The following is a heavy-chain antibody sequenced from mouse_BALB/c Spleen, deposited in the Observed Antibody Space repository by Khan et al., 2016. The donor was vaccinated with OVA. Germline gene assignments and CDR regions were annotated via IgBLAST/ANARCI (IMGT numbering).Heavy chain of an antibody. V-gene: IGHV3-2*02. Sequence: QLEESGPGLVKPSQSLSLTCTVTCYSITSDYAWNWIRQFPGNKLEWMGYISYSGSTTYNPSLKSRISITRDTSKNQFFLQLNSVTTEDTATYYCASELGRYYAMDYWGQGTSVTVSS. CDR1: CYSITSDYA. CDR2: ISYSGST. J-gene: IGHJ4*01. CDR3: ASELGRYYAMDY. D-gene: IGHD4-1*01.